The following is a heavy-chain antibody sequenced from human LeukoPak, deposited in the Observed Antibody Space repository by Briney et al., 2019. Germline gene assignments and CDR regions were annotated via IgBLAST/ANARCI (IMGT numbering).Heavy chain of an antibody. CDR2: IYSGGST. Sequence: GGSLRLSCAASGFTVSSNYMSWVRQAPGKGLEWVSVIYSGGSTYYADSVKGRFTISRDNSKNTLYLQMNSLRAEDTAVYYCAREFGYSSSSPNWFDPWGQGTLVTVSS. V-gene: IGHV3-53*01. CDR3: AREFGYSSSSPNWFDP. CDR1: GFTVSSNY. D-gene: IGHD6-6*01. J-gene: IGHJ5*02.